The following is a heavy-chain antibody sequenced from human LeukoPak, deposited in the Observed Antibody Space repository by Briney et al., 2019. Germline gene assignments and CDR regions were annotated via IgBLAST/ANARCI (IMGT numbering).Heavy chain of an antibody. D-gene: IGHD6-13*01. CDR2: MYSRGDT. CDR1: GFTVSSNY. Sequence: PGGSLRLSCAASGFTVSSNYMSWVRQAPGKGLEWVSVMYSRGDTYYADSVKGRFTFSRDISKNTLYLQMNGLRTEDTAMYYCARDAPQVPAAGVLASWGQGTLVTVSS. J-gene: IGHJ5*02. CDR3: ARDAPQVPAAGVLAS. V-gene: IGHV3-53*01.